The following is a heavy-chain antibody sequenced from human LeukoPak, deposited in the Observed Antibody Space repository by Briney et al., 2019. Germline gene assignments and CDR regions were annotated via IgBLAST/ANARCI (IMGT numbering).Heavy chain of an antibody. Sequence: SSQTLSLTCTVSGGSINNDNYYWSWIRQHPGKGLECIGYIYYSGSTYYNPSLKSRVTISVDTSKNQFSLNLSSVTAADTAVYYCARGGVSTHDYWGQGTLVTVSS. D-gene: IGHD3-16*01. J-gene: IGHJ4*02. V-gene: IGHV4-31*03. CDR3: ARGGVSTHDY. CDR2: IYYSGST. CDR1: GGSINNDNYY.